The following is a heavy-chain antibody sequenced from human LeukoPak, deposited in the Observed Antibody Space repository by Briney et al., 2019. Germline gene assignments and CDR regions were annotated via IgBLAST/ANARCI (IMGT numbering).Heavy chain of an antibody. J-gene: IGHJ4*02. CDR2: INSSDGGT. D-gene: IGHD3-22*01. Sequence: GGSLRLSCAASGFTFSSYAMNWVRQAPGKGLEGVSGINSSDGGTYYADSVKGRFTISRDNSKNTLYLQMNSLRAEDTAVYYCPKDPIVVVTRTRQDYCGQGTLVTVSS. CDR3: PKDPIVVVTRTRQDY. CDR1: GFTFSSYA. V-gene: IGHV3-23*01.